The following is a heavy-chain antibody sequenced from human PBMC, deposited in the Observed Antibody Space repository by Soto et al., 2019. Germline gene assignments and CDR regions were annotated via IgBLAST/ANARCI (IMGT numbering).Heavy chain of an antibody. Sequence: GGSLRLSCAASGFTFDDYTMHWVRQAPGKGLEWVSLISWDGGSTYYADSVKGRFTISRDNIKNSLYLQMNSLRTEDTALYYCARSHPPYSSSWYAPLRLDAFDIWGQGTMVTVSS. J-gene: IGHJ3*02. V-gene: IGHV3-43*01. CDR3: ARSHPPYSSSWYAPLRLDAFDI. CDR2: ISWDGGST. CDR1: GFTFDDYT. D-gene: IGHD6-13*01.